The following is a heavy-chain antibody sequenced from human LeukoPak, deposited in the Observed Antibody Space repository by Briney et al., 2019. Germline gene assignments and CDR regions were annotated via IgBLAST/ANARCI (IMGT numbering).Heavy chain of an antibody. CDR2: INHSGST. D-gene: IGHD2-15*01. Sequence: SETLSLTCAVYGGSFSGYYWSWIRQPPGKGLEWIGEINHSGSTNYNPSLKSRVTISVDTSENRFSLKLSSVTATGTAVYYCARDCSGGSCYGAFDIWGQGTMVTVSS. V-gene: IGHV4-34*01. J-gene: IGHJ3*02. CDR3: ARDCSGGSCYGAFDI. CDR1: GGSFSGYY.